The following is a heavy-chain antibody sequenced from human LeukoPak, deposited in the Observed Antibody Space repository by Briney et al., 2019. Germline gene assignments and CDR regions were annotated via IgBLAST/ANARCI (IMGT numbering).Heavy chain of an antibody. J-gene: IGHJ4*02. V-gene: IGHV4-34*01. CDR1: GGSFSGYY. CDR2: ISHSGST. CDR3: ARGQSTMVYFDY. Sequence: SETLSLTCAVYGGSFSGYYWSWIRQPPGKGLEWIGEISHSGSTNYNPSLKSRVTISVDTSKNQFSLKLSSVTAADTAVYYCARGQSTMVYFDYWGQGALVTVSS. D-gene: IGHD3-10*01.